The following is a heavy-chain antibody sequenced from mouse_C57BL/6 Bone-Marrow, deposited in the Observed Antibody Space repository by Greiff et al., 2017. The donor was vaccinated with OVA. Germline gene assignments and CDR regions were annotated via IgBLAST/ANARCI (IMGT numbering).Heavy chain of an antibody. CDR1: GFSLTSYG. J-gene: IGHJ2*01. V-gene: IGHV2-2*01. CDR3: ARRYFDY. CDR2: IWSGGST. Sequence: VQLQESGPGLVQPSQSLSITCTVSGFSLTSYGVHWVRQSPGKGLEWLGVIWSGGSTDYNAAVISRLSISKDNSKSQVFFKMNSLQADDTAIYYCARRYFDYWGQGTTLTVSS.